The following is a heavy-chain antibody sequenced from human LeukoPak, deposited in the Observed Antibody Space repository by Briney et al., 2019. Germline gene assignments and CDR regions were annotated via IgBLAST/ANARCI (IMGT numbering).Heavy chain of an antibody. CDR2: IKEDGSEK. Sequence: PGGSLRLSCAASGFTFSSDWMSWVRQAPGKGLEWVANIKEDGSEKYYVYSVKGRFTISRDNAKNSLYLQMNSLRAEDTAVYYCARVRGIAVAGTASIYFDYWGQGTLVTVSS. CDR3: ARVRGIAVAGTASIYFDY. D-gene: IGHD6-19*01. CDR1: GFTFSSDW. J-gene: IGHJ4*02. V-gene: IGHV3-7*01.